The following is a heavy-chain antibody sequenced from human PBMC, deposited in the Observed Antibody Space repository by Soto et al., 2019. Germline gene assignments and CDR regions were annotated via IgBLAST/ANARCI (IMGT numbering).Heavy chain of an antibody. CDR1: DDSIKSVKYY. D-gene: IGHD3-9*01. V-gene: IGHV4-39*01. Sequence: SETLPVPCSVADDSIKSVKYYWSWIRQPPGKGLEWIGSIYYRGNAYYNPSLQTRVTLSLDKSRSQFSLKLNSVTAADSAVYFCARLEGLATISYYFDFWGPGALVTVSS. J-gene: IGHJ4*02. CDR2: IYYRGNA. CDR3: ARLEGLATISYYFDF.